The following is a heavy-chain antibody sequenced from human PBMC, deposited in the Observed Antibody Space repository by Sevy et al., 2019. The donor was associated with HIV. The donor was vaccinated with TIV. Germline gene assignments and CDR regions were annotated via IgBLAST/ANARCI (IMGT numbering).Heavy chain of an antibody. CDR1: SASITSYY. Sequence: SETLSLTCTVSSASITSYYYSWIRQPPGKGLEWIAYTYYSGSTNYNPSLKSRVTISIDTSKNQLSLKLSSVTAADTAVYYCVRGGSPWGGVDVRGKGTTVTVSS. D-gene: IGHD3-16*01. J-gene: IGHJ6*04. V-gene: IGHV4-59*01. CDR2: TYYSGST. CDR3: VRGGSPWGGVDV.